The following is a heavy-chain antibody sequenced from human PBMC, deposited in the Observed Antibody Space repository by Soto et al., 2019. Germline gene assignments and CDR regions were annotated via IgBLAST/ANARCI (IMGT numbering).Heavy chain of an antibody. CDR1: GGTFSSYT. V-gene: IGHV1-69*02. D-gene: IGHD6-19*01. Sequence: QVQLVQSGAEVKKPGSSVKVSCKASGGTFSSYTISWVRQAPGQGLEWMGRIIPILGIANYAQKFQGRVTINADKSTSTALMELSSLRSEDTAVYYCATRIAVGEDAFDFWGQGTMVTVSS. CDR3: ATRIAVGEDAFDF. J-gene: IGHJ3*01. CDR2: IIPILGIA.